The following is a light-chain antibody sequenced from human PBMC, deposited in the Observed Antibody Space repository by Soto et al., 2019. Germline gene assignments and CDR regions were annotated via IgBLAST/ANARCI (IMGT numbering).Light chain of an antibody. V-gene: IGKV1-5*01. CDR3: QQHNSYSRT. J-gene: IGKJ1*01. Sequence: DIQMTQSPSTLSASVVDRVTITCRASQSISTWLAWYQQKPGKAPKLLIYDASSLESGVPSRFSGSGSGTEFTLTISGLQPDDFATYYCQQHNSYSRTFGQGTKVDI. CDR2: DAS. CDR1: QSISTW.